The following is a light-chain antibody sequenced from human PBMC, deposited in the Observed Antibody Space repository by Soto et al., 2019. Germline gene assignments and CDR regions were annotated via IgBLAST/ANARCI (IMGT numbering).Light chain of an antibody. V-gene: IGKV1D-8*03. CDR2: AAS. Sequence: VIWMTQSTSLLSASTGDRVTLSRRMSQGISSYLAWYQKKPGKAPELLIYAASTWQSGVPSRFSGSGSGTDFTLTISSLQSEDFAVYYCQQYKNGRWLNFGGGTQVEI. CDR1: QGISSY. CDR3: QQYKNGRWLN. J-gene: IGKJ4*01.